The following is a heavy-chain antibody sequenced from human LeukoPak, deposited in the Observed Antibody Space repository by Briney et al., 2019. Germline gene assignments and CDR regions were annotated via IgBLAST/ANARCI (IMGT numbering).Heavy chain of an antibody. V-gene: IGHV4-59*08. D-gene: IGHD3-22*01. CDR2: IYYSGST. Sequence: PSETLSLTCTVSGGSIRSFFWSWLRQPPGKGLEWIGYIYYSGSTNYNPSLKSRVAISVDTSKNQFSLRLTSVTAADTAVYYCARQPKYYYDSSDAFDIWGQGTMVTVSS. CDR3: ARQPKYYYDSSDAFDI. CDR1: GGSIRSFF. J-gene: IGHJ3*02.